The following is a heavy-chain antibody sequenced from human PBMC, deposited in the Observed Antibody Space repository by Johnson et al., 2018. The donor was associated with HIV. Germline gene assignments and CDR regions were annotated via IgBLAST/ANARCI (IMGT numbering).Heavy chain of an antibody. Sequence: QVQLVESGGGVVQPGGSLRLSCAASGFTFSDHYMDWVRQAPGKGLEWVAVISYDGSNRYYADSVKGRVTISRDNSKNTLYLQMNSLRAEDTAMYYCARVKGYDNNGKAVDVWGQGTMVTVSS. J-gene: IGHJ3*01. D-gene: IGHD3-22*01. CDR1: GFTFSDHY. CDR3: ARVKGYDNNGKAVDV. V-gene: IGHV3-30-3*01. CDR2: ISYDGSNR.